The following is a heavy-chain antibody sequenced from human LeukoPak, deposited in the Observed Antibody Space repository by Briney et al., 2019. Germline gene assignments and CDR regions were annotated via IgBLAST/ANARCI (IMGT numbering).Heavy chain of an antibody. CDR2: SYYSGST. D-gene: IGHD3-10*01. CDR3: ASRYGSGSYGFDY. V-gene: IGHV4-59*01. CDR1: GGSFSGYY. J-gene: IGHJ4*02. Sequence: PSETLSLTCAVYGGSFSGYYWSWIRQPPGKGLEWLGYSYYSGSTKYNPSLQSRVTISTDTSKNEFSLKLTSVTAADTAVYYCASRYGSGSYGFDYWGQGILVTVSS.